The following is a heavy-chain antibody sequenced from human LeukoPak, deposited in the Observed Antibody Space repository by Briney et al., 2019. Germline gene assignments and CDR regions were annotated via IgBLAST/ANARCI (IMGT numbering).Heavy chain of an antibody. CDR1: GFTFNSHG. V-gene: IGHV3-30*18. Sequence: PGGSLRLSCAASGFTFNSHGMHWVRQTPARGLEWVAVVASDGGAKFYADSVEGRFAVSRDNSKKTVYLQMNSLRDEDTALYYCAKEGRWGEWYFDFWGRGTLVTVSS. CDR2: VASDGGAK. D-gene: IGHD3-16*01. J-gene: IGHJ2*01. CDR3: AKEGRWGEWYFDF.